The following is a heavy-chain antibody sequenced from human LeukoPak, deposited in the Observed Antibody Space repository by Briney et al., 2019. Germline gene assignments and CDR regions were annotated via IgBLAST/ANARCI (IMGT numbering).Heavy chain of an antibody. CDR3: ARLSYGDSGAFDY. CDR2: ISRRSSYI. CDR1: GFIFSSYT. Sequence: PGGSPRLSCAASGFIFSSYTMNWVRQAPGKGLEWVPSISRRSSYIYYADSVKGRFTISRDNAKNSLYLQMSSLRAEDTAVYYCARLSYGDSGAFDYWGQGTLVTVSS. J-gene: IGHJ4*02. D-gene: IGHD4-17*01. V-gene: IGHV3-21*01.